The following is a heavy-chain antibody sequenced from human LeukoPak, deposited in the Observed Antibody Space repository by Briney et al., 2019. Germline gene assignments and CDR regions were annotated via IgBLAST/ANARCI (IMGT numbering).Heavy chain of an antibody. CDR3: ARDRKLDCSGGSCYGKDFDY. CDR1: GGTFSSYA. D-gene: IGHD2-15*01. CDR2: IIPIFGTA. V-gene: IGHV1-69*13. J-gene: IGHJ4*02. Sequence: SVKVSCTASGGTFSSYAISWVRQAPGQGLEWMGGIIPIFGTANYAQKFQGRVTITADESTSTAYMELSSLRSEDTAVYYCARDRKLDCSGGSCYGKDFDYWGQGTLVTVSS.